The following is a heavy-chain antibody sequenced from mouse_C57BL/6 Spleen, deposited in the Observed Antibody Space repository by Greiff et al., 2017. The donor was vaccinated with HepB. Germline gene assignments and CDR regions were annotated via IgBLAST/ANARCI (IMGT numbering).Heavy chain of an antibody. Sequence: QVQLKESGADLAKPGASVKLSCKASGYTFTSYWMHWVKQRPGQGLEWIGYINPSSGYTKYNQKFKDKATLTADKSSSTAYMQLSSLTYEDSAVYYCARYARTTVVGAMDYWGQGTSVTVSS. D-gene: IGHD1-1*01. V-gene: IGHV1-7*01. CDR2: INPSSGYT. CDR3: ARYARTTVVGAMDY. CDR1: GYTFTSYW. J-gene: IGHJ4*01.